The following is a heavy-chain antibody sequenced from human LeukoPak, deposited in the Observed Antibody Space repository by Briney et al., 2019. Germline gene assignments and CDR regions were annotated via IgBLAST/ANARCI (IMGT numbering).Heavy chain of an antibody. J-gene: IGHJ5*02. CDR2: IYYSGST. Sequence: SETLSLTCTVSGGSISSGGYYWSWIRQHPGKGLEWIGYIYYSGSTHYNPSLKSRVTISVDTSKNQFSLKLSSVTAADTAVYYCARDMTDWWFDPWGQGTLVTVSS. CDR1: GGSISSGGYY. CDR3: ARDMTDWWFDP. V-gene: IGHV4-31*03. D-gene: IGHD3-9*01.